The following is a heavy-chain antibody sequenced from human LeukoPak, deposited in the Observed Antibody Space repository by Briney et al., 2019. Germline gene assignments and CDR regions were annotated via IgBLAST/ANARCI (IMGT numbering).Heavy chain of an antibody. V-gene: IGHV3-23*01. CDR1: GFTFSSYA. D-gene: IGHD3-3*01. Sequence: GGSLRLSCAASGFTFSSYAMSWVRQAPGGGLECVSAISGSGGNISSADSVTGRFTISRDKSKNTLYLQMNRLRAEDTALYYCAKHYLASYDFWSGHRAFDIWGQGTMVTVSS. J-gene: IGHJ3*02. CDR3: AKHYLASYDFWSGHRAFDI. CDR2: ISGSGGNI.